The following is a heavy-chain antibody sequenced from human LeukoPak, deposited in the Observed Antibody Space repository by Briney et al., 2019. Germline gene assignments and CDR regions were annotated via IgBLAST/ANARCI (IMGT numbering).Heavy chain of an antibody. CDR3: TRGDSSTRSYYYYYMDV. Sequence: TGGFLRLSCTAAGFTFGDYVMSWFRQAPGKGMEWLGFIRSKAYGGTTEYAASVKGRFTISRDESKSIAYLQMNSLKTEDIAVYYCTRGDSSTRSYYYYYMDVWGKGTTVTVSS. V-gene: IGHV3-49*03. J-gene: IGHJ6*03. CDR1: GFTFGDYV. D-gene: IGHD6-13*01. CDR2: IRSKAYGGTT.